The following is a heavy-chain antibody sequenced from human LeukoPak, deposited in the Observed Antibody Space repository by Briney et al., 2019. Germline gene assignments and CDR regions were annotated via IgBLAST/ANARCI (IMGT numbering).Heavy chain of an antibody. V-gene: IGHV4-4*09. CDR1: GGSINIAY. CDR2: IYTSGTT. Sequence: SETLSLTCSVSGGSINIAYWNWIRQSPGKGLEWIGYIYTSGTTNYNPSLKSQVTMSLDTSKEQFSMSLSGVTAADTAVYYCATRSPVFHFWGQGALVTVSS. CDR3: ATRSPVFHF. J-gene: IGHJ4*02.